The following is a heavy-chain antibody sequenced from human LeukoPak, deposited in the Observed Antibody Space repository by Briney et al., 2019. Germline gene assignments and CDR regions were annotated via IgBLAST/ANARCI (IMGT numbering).Heavy chain of an antibody. V-gene: IGHV4-59*01. Sequence: SETLSLTCTVSGGSISSYYWSWIRQPPGKGLWWIGYIYYSGSTNYNPSLKSRVTISVDTSKNQFSLKLSSVTAADTAVYYCARYCSSTSCESTMDVWGQGTTVTVSS. J-gene: IGHJ6*02. D-gene: IGHD2-2*01. CDR1: GGSISSYY. CDR2: IYYSGST. CDR3: ARYCSSTSCESTMDV.